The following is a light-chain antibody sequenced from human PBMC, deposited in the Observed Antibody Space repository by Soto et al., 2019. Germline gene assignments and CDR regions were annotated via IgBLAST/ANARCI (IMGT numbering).Light chain of an antibody. CDR2: SNN. CDR3: AAWDDSLNGYV. CDR1: SSNIGSNT. Sequence: QSVLTQPPSASGTPGQRVTISCSGSSSNIGSNTVNWYQQLPVTAPKLLIYSNNQRPSGVPDRLSGSKSGTSASLAIRGLQSEDEADYYCAAWDDSLNGYVFGTGTKLTVL. J-gene: IGLJ1*01. V-gene: IGLV1-44*01.